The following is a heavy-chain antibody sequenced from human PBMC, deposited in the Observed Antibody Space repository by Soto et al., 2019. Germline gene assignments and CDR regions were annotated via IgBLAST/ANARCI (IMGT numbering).Heavy chain of an antibody. CDR2: MNPNSGNT. J-gene: IGHJ4*02. Sequence: GASVKVSCKASGYTFTSYDINWVRQATGQGLEWMGWMNPNSGNTGYAQKFQGRVTMTRNTSISTAYMELSSLRPDDTAVYYCARAPPYVSSYNCYTLHDYWGQGSLVTVSS. CDR3: ARAPPYVSSYNCYTLHDY. D-gene: IGHD2-2*02. CDR1: GYTFTSYD. V-gene: IGHV1-8*01.